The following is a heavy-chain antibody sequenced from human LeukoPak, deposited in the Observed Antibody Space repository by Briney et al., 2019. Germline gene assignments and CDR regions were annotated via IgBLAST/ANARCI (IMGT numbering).Heavy chain of an antibody. CDR3: ARAVVPAETYYYYYYMDV. CDR1: GGSFSGYY. V-gene: IGHV4-34*01. CDR2: INHSGST. Sequence: SGTLSLTCAVYGGSFSGYYWSWIRQPPGKGLEWIGEINHSGSTNYNPSLKSRVTISVDTSKNQFSLKLSSVTAADTAVYYCARAVVPAETYYYYYYMDVWGKGTTVTVSS. J-gene: IGHJ6*03. D-gene: IGHD2-2*01.